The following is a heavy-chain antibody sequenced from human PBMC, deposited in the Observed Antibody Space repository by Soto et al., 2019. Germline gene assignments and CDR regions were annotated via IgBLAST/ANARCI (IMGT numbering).Heavy chain of an antibody. CDR3: SRYSCGWHDFDAFDI. CDR2: LIPIFGTA. J-gene: IGHJ3*02. D-gene: IGHD6-25*01. V-gene: IGHV1-69*12. CDR1: GGTFSSYA. Sequence: QVQLVQSGAEVKKPGSSVKVSCKASGGTFSSYAISWVRQAPGQGLEWMGGLIPIFGTANYAQKFQGRVTITADEPTSRAYMELSSLKSDDTAVYSCSRYSCGWHDFDAFDIWGQGPMLTVSA.